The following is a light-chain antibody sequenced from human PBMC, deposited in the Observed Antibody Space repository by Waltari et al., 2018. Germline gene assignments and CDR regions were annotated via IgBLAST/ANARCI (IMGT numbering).Light chain of an antibody. CDR3: SAYAGSISV. CDR2: EVR. J-gene: IGLJ1*01. Sequence: QSALTQPPSASGSPGPSVTLSCTGTSSAVGNYTYVSRYQQHPGKAPKLILYEVRKRPSGVPDRFSGSKSGNAASLTVSGLQVDDEADYYCSAYAGSISVFGTGTRVTVL. V-gene: IGLV2-8*01. CDR1: SSAVGNYTY.